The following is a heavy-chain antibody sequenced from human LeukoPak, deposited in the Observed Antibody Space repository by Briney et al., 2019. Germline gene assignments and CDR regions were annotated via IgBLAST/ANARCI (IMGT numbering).Heavy chain of an antibody. J-gene: IGHJ4*02. D-gene: IGHD6-19*01. CDR2: INQSGGT. Sequence: SETLSLTCAVYGGSFSGYYWSWIRQPPGKGLGWIGEINQSGGTNYNPSLKSRVTISVDTSKNQFSLKLSSVTAADTAVYYCASGAVAGRNYWGQGTLVTVSS. V-gene: IGHV4-34*01. CDR1: GGSFSGYY. CDR3: ASGAVAGRNY.